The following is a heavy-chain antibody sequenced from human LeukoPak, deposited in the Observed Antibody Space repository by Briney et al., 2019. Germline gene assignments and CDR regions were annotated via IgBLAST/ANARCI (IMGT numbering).Heavy chain of an antibody. CDR1: GFTFSNYW. Sequence: GGSLRLSCAASGFTFSNYWMTWVRQAPGKGLEWVANIKHDGSEDYYLDSVKGRFTISRDNAKSSMWLQMNSLRAEDTAVYYCAKIPQVATYTVPNFDFWGQGTLVTVSS. D-gene: IGHD3-16*01. J-gene: IGHJ4*02. CDR3: AKIPQVATYTVPNFDF. CDR2: IKHDGSED. V-gene: IGHV3-7*03.